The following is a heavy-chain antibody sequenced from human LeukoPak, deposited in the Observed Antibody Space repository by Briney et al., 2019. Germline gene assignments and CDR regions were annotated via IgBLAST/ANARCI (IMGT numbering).Heavy chain of an antibody. D-gene: IGHD1-14*01. V-gene: IGHV1-18*01. CDR3: ARELTGVYYYYYMDV. J-gene: IGHJ6*03. Sequence: ASVKVSCKASGYTFTSYGISWVRQAPGQGLEWMGWISAYNGSTNYAQKLQGRVTMTTDTSTSTAYMELRSLRPDDTAVYYCARELTGVYYYYYMDVWGKGTTVTVSS. CDR1: GYTFTSYG. CDR2: ISAYNGST.